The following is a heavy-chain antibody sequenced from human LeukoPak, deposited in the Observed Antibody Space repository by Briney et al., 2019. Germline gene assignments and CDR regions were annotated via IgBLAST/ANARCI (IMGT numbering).Heavy chain of an antibody. Sequence: ASVKVSCKVSGYTFTSYGISWVRQAPGQGLEWMGWISAYNGNTNYAQKLQGRVTMTRDMSTSTVYMELSSLRSEDTAVYYCARAEDTAMATLDYWGQGTLVTVSS. CDR2: ISAYNGNT. V-gene: IGHV1-18*01. CDR3: ARAEDTAMATLDY. CDR1: GYTFTSYG. D-gene: IGHD5-18*01. J-gene: IGHJ4*02.